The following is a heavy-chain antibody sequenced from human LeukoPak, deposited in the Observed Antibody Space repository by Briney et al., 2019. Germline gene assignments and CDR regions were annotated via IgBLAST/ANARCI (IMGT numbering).Heavy chain of an antibody. CDR3: AKGAYDYIEIAYFDY. Sequence: GGSLRLSRAASGFTFSNYAMNWVRQAPGKGLEGVAVLIGSSGATDYADSVKGRFTISRDNSKNTLFLQMNSLRAQDTAIYYCAKGAYDYIEIAYFDYWGQGALVTVSS. V-gene: IGHV3-23*01. J-gene: IGHJ4*02. CDR1: GFTFSNYA. CDR2: LIGSSGAT. D-gene: IGHD5-12*01.